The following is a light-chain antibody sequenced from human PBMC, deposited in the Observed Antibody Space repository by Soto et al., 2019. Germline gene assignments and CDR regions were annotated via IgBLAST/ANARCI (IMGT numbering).Light chain of an antibody. CDR2: LNSDGSH. V-gene: IGLV4-69*01. J-gene: IGLJ2*01. CDR1: SGHSRYA. CDR3: QTCGAGSP. Sequence: QPVLTKSPSASASLGASVKLTGTLSSGHSRYAIAWHQQQPEKGPRYLMKLNSDGSHSKGDGIPDRFSGSSSGAERYLTISSLQSEDEADYYCQTCGAGSPFGGGTKLTVL.